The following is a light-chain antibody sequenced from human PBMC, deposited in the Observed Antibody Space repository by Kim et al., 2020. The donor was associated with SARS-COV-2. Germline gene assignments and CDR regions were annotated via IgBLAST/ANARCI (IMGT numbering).Light chain of an antibody. CDR3: SSYSATNVL. J-gene: IGLJ2*01. CDR2: DVS. Sequence: QSALTQPASVSESPGQSITISCTGTNSDVGSYNRVSWYQQHPGKAPKLMIYDVSKRPSGVSNRFSGSKSGNTASLTISGLQAEDEADYYCSSYSATNVLFGGGTQLTVL. V-gene: IGLV2-14*01. CDR1: NSDVGSYNR.